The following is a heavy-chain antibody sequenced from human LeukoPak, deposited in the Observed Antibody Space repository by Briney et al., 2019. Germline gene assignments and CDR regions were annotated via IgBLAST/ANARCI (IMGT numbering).Heavy chain of an antibody. Sequence: SGTLSLTCAVSGGSISSSNRWSWVRQPPGKGLEWIGEIYHSGSTNYNPSLKSRVTISVDKSKNQFSLKLSSVTAADTAVYYCATDQTMVRGVISYWGQGTLVTVSS. V-gene: IGHV4-4*02. CDR2: IYHSGST. J-gene: IGHJ4*02. CDR3: ATDQTMVRGVISY. D-gene: IGHD3-10*01. CDR1: GGSISSSNR.